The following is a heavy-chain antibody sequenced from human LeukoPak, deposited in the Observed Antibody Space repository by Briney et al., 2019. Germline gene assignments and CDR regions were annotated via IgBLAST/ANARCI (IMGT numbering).Heavy chain of an antibody. D-gene: IGHD4-17*01. J-gene: IGHJ4*02. Sequence: GGSLRLSCEASGFTFTTYSMTWVRQAPGKGLEWVSIISSGSSAIFSADALKGRFSISRDDAKNLLYLDMNSLRAEDTAVYYCARGHTAVTRHFDFWGQGTLVTVSS. CDR2: ISSGSSAI. CDR1: GFTFTTYS. V-gene: IGHV3-21*01. CDR3: ARGHTAVTRHFDF.